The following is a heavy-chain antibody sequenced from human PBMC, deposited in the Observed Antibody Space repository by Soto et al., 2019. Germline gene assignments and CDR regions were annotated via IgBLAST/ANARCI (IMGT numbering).Heavy chain of an antibody. CDR2: IYPGDSDT. J-gene: IGHJ6*02. D-gene: IGHD6-19*01. CDR1: GYRFTSNW. Sequence: GESLKISCQGSGYRFTSNWIGWVRQTPGKGLEWMGIIYPGDSDTRYSPSFQGQVTISVDKSISTAYLQWSSLKASDTAMYYCARLGIAVAGTYGMDVWGQGTTVTVS. CDR3: ARLGIAVAGTYGMDV. V-gene: IGHV5-51*01.